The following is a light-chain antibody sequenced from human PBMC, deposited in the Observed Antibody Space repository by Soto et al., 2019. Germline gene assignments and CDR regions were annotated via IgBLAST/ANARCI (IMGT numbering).Light chain of an antibody. V-gene: IGLV2-11*01. CDR3: CSYAGTYTLV. Sequence: QSALTQPRSVSGSPGQSVTISCTGTRSDVGGYKYVSWYQQHPGKAPKVMIYDASKRPSGVPDRFSGSKSGNTASLTISGLQAEDEADYYCCSYAGTYTLVFGGGTKLTVL. CDR1: RSDVGGYKY. CDR2: DAS. J-gene: IGLJ3*02.